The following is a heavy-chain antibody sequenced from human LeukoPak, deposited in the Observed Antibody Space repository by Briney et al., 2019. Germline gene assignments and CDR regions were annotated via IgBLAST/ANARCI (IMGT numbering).Heavy chain of an antibody. CDR3: AKEKSSRYGSGSYYPDY. CDR1: GFTFSNCG. Sequence: GGSLRLSCAASGFTFSNCGMHWVRQAPGKGLEWVAVISYDGSNKYYADSVKGRFTISRDNSKNTLYLQMNSLRAEDTAVYYCAKEKSSRYGSGSYYPDYWGQGTLVTVSS. J-gene: IGHJ4*02. CDR2: ISYDGSNK. V-gene: IGHV3-30*18. D-gene: IGHD3-10*01.